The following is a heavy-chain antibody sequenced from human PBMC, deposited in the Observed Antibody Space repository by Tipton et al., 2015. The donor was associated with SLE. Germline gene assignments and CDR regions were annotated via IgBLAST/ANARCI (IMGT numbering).Heavy chain of an antibody. CDR1: GYTFTGYY. J-gene: IGHJ5*02. V-gene: IGHV1-2*02. D-gene: IGHD6-13*01. Sequence: QSGPEVKKPGASVKVSCKASGYTFTGYYMHWVRQAPGQGLEWMGWINPNSGGTNYAQKFQDRVTMTRDTSISTAYMELSRLRSYDTAVYYCAREWRGGSSSRRWFDPWGQGTLVTVSS. CDR3: AREWRGGSSSRRWFDP. CDR2: INPNSGGT.